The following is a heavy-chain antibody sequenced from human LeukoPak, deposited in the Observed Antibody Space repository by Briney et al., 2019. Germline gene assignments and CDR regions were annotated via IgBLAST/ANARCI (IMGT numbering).Heavy chain of an antibody. V-gene: IGHV3-23*01. CDR1: GFTFSSYS. CDR2: ISGSGGGT. CDR3: AGAAAGTLGHNWFDP. J-gene: IGHJ5*02. Sequence: PGGSLRLSCAASGFTFSSYSMNWVRQAPGKGLEWVSAISGSGGGTYYADSVKGRFTISRDNSKNTLYLQMNSLRAEDTAVYYCAGAAAGTLGHNWFDPWGQGTLVTVSS. D-gene: IGHD6-13*01.